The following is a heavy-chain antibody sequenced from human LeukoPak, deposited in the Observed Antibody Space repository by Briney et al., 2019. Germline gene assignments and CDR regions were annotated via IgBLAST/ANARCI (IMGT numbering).Heavy chain of an antibody. V-gene: IGHV3-66*01. D-gene: IGHD1-26*01. J-gene: IGHJ4*02. CDR2: IYSGGST. CDR3: ARGSGSYPIPFY. Sequence: GGSLRLSCAASGFTVSSNYMSWVRQAPGKGLEWVSVIYSGGSTYYADSVKGRFTISRDNSKNTLYLQMNSLRAEDTAVCYCARGSGSYPIPFYWGQGTLVTVSS. CDR1: GFTVSSNY.